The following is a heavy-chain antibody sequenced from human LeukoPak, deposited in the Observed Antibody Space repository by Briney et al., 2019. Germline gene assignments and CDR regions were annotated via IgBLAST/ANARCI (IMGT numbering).Heavy chain of an antibody. D-gene: IGHD2-2*02. CDR1: GGSISSYY. J-gene: IGHJ4*02. Sequence: SETLSLSCTVSGGSISSYYWSWSRQPPGKGLEWIGYIYDSGSTNYNPSLKSRVTISIDTSKNQFSLKLSSVTAADTAVYYCARTKRYPSYYFDYWGQGTLVTVSS. CDR2: IYDSGST. V-gene: IGHV4-59*01. CDR3: ARTKRYPSYYFDY.